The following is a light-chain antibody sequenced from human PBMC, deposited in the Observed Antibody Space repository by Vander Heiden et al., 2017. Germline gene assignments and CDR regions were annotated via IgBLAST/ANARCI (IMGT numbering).Light chain of an antibody. Sequence: DMQMTQSPSLLPASVGHRVTITPPPSQSISNYLAWYQQKPEKVPKLLIYAASTLQAGVPSRFSGSGAGTDFTLTISRLQPEDVATYYCQKYNSAPYTFGQGTKLEIK. V-gene: IGKV1-27*01. CDR1: QSISNY. J-gene: IGKJ2*01. CDR2: AAS. CDR3: QKYNSAPYT.